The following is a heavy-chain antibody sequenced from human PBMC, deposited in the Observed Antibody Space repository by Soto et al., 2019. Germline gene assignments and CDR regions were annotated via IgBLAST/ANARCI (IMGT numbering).Heavy chain of an antibody. CDR1: GYTFTSYD. J-gene: IGHJ6*03. D-gene: IGHD2-2*02. CDR2: MNPNSGNT. Sequence: QVQLVQSGAEVKKPGASVKVSCKASGYTFTSYDINWVRQATGQGLEWMGWMNPNSGNTGYAQKFQGRDTMTRNTSIRTAYMELSSLRSEDTAVYYCARGKYPPRRYYYYMDVWGKGTTVTVSS. V-gene: IGHV1-8*01. CDR3: ARGKYPPRRYYYYMDV.